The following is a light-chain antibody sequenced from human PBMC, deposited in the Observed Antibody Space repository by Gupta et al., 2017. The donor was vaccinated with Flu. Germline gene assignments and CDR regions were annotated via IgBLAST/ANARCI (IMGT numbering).Light chain of an antibody. CDR2: QDN. J-gene: IGLJ3*02. CDR3: QTWDSSPV. V-gene: IGLV3-1*01. CDR1: ELGEKY. Sequence: SYEVTQPSSVSVSPGQTAAITCSGDELGEKYVSWYQQRPGQSPILVIYQDNKRPSGIPGRFSGSNSGNTATLTISGTEAMDEADYYCQTWDSSPVFGGGTKLTVL.